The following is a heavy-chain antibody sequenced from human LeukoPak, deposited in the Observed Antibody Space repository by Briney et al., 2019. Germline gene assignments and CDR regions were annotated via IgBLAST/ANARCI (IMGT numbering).Heavy chain of an antibody. CDR3: AKASVAIPQYCNS. Sequence: GGSLRLSCAASGFTFSSYAMSWVRQAPGKGLEWVSGISGSSGSTYYADSAKGRFTISRDNSKDTLFLQLNSLTAADTAMYFCAKASVAIPQYCNSWGQGTLVTVSS. V-gene: IGHV3-23*01. CDR2: ISGSSGST. J-gene: IGHJ5*02. CDR1: GFTFSSYA. D-gene: IGHD2-2*02.